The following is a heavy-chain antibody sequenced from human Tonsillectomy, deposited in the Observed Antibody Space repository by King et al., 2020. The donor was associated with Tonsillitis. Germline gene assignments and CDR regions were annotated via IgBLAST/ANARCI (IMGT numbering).Heavy chain of an antibody. V-gene: IGHV4-59*01. Sequence: VQLQESGPGLVKPSETLSLTCTVSGGSISGYYWSWIRQPPGKGLEWIGYIYYSGSTNYNPSLKSRVTISVDTSKNQFSLKLSSVTAADTAVYYCARVGPPAALDYWGQGTLVTVSS. CDR1: GGSISGYY. CDR3: ARVGPPAALDY. J-gene: IGHJ4*02. D-gene: IGHD2-2*01. CDR2: IYYSGST.